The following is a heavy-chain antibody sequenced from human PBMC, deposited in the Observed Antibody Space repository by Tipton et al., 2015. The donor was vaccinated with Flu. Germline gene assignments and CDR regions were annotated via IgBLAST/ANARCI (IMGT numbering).Heavy chain of an antibody. V-gene: IGHV4-4*07. Sequence: TLSLTCTVSGGSLSSFYWTWIRQPAGKGLEWIGRIYSSGSTKYNPSLKSRVTMSVDTSKNQFSLSLSSVTAADTAVYYCASGSGSGTFVIFDYWGQGTLVAVSS. J-gene: IGHJ4*02. CDR1: GGSLSSFY. CDR3: ASGSGSGTFVIFDY. D-gene: IGHD3-10*01. CDR2: IYSSGST.